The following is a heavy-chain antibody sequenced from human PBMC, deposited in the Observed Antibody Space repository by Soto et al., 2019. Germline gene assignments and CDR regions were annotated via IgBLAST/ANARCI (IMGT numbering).Heavy chain of an antibody. CDR1: GGSISSYY. CDR2: IYYSGST. V-gene: IGHV4-59*01. J-gene: IGHJ4*02. CDR3: ARYYGGKDFDY. Sequence: SETLSLTCTVSGGSISSYYWSWIRQPPGKGLEWIGYIYYSGSTNYNPSLKSRVTISVDTSKNQFSLKLSSVTAADTAVYYCARYYGGKDFDYWGQGTLVTVSS. D-gene: IGHD4-17*01.